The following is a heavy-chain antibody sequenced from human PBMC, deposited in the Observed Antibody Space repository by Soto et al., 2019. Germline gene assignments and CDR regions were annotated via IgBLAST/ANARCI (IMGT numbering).Heavy chain of an antibody. J-gene: IGHJ5*02. CDR1: GFTFNSYA. CDR2: ITYDGRNK. Sequence: QVHLVESGGGLVQPGRSLRLSCIASGFTFNSYAMHWVRQSPGKGLEWLSHITYDGRNKNYAESVQGRFTISRDDSKNTLYLQMNSLRADDTAIYYCARGVYGNYFDPWGQGTLVTVSS. D-gene: IGHD4-17*01. V-gene: IGHV3-30*04. CDR3: ARGVYGNYFDP.